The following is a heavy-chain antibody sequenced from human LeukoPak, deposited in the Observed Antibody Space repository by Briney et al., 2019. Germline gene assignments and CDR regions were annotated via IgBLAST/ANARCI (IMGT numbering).Heavy chain of an antibody. J-gene: IGHJ4*02. V-gene: IGHV3-23*01. CDR3: AKRVPETTRRGPLTGYGGGGFVWDY. CDR2: SSGSGGST. D-gene: IGHD3-9*01. CDR1: GFTFSSYA. Sequence: PGGSLRLSCAASGFTFSSYAMSWVRQAPGKGLEWVSASSGSGGSTYYADSVKGRFTISRDNSKNTLYLQMNSLRAEDTAVYYCAKRVPETTRRGPLTGYGGGGFVWDYWGQGTLVTLSS.